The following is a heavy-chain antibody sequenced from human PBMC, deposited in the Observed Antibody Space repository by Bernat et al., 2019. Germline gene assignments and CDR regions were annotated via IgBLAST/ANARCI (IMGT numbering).Heavy chain of an antibody. Sequence: EVQLVESGGGLVQPGGSLRLSCAASGFTVSNNYMSWVRQAPGKGLEWVSIIYSNGRTYYADSVKGRFAISRDNSKNTLYLQMNSLRTGDTAVYYCARDPPERVVADYWGQGTLVTVSS. CDR2: IYSNGRT. J-gene: IGHJ4*02. CDR1: GFTVSNNY. V-gene: IGHV3-66*01. D-gene: IGHD2-15*01. CDR3: ARDPPERVVADY.